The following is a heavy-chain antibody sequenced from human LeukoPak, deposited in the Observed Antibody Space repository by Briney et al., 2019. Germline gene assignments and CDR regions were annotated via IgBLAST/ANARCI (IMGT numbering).Heavy chain of an antibody. CDR2: IIPIFGTA. V-gene: IGHV1-69*13. CDR1: GGTFSSYA. J-gene: IGHJ4*02. D-gene: IGHD6-19*01. CDR3: ARAVAGPEGRYFDY. Sequence: ASVKVSCKASGGTFSSYAISWVRQAPGQGLEWMGGIIPIFGTANYAQEFQGRVTITADESTSTAYMELSSPRSEDTAVYYCARAVAGPEGRYFDYWGQGTLVTVSS.